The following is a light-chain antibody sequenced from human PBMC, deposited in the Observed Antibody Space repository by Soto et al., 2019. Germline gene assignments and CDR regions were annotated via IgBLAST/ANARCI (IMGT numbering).Light chain of an antibody. CDR1: SSIIGAGYD. J-gene: IGLJ1*01. Sequence: QSVLTQPPSVSGAPGQRVTISCTGSSSIIGAGYDVHWYQQLPGTAPKLLIYDNSNRPSGVPDRFSGSKSGTSASLAITGLQAEDEADYYCQSYDSSLSGYVFGTGTKVTVL. CDR3: QSYDSSLSGYV. V-gene: IGLV1-40*01. CDR2: DNS.